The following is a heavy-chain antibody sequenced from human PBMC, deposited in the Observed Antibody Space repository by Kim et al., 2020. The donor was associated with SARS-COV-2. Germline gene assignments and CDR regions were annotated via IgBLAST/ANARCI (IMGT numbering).Heavy chain of an antibody. D-gene: IGHD4-17*01. J-gene: IGHJ4*02. V-gene: IGHV3-21*01. CDR3: ARSYGDSAYPVDY. Sequence: ADSGKGRFTIARDNAKNSLYLQMNSLRAEDTAVYYCARSYGDSAYPVDYWGQGTLVTVSS.